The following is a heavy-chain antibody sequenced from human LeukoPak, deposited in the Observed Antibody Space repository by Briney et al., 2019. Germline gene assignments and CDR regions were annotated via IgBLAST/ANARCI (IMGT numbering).Heavy chain of an antibody. Sequence: GGSLRLSCAASGFTFSSYAMHWVRQAPGKGLEYVSAISSNGDSTYYADSVKGRFTISRDNSKNTLYLQMNSLRAEDTAVYYCATAAGYSYGDGAFDIWGQGTMVTVSS. CDR1: GFTFSSYA. D-gene: IGHD4-17*01. CDR2: ISSNGDST. J-gene: IGHJ3*02. V-gene: IGHV3-64*02. CDR3: ATAAGYSYGDGAFDI.